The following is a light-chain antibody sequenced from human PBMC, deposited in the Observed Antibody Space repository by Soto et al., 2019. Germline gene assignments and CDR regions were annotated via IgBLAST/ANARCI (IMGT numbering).Light chain of an antibody. V-gene: IGKV1D-12*01. J-gene: IGKJ5*01. Sequence: DIQMTQSPSSVSASVGERVTITCRASQGISSRLAWYQQKPGKAPKLLIYAASSLQSGVPSRFSGSGSGTYFTITISTMQPEDFATYYCQLANSFPITFGQGTRLEI. CDR1: QGISSR. CDR2: AAS. CDR3: QLANSFPIT.